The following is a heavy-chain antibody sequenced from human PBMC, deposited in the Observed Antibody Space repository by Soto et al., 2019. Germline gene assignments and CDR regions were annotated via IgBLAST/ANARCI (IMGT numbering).Heavy chain of an antibody. J-gene: IGHJ3*01. D-gene: IGHD4-17*01. CDR2: VSAYNRNT. Sequence: QAQLVQSGVEVKKPGASVKVSCKASSYTFTSFGISWVRQAPGQGLEWMGWVSAYNRNTYYAQKVQGRVTMTTDTSTNTAYMELRSLRSDDTAVYYCASYWRYGDNVDVFDLWGQGTMVTVSS. CDR3: ASYWRYGDNVDVFDL. V-gene: IGHV1-18*01. CDR1: SYTFTSFG.